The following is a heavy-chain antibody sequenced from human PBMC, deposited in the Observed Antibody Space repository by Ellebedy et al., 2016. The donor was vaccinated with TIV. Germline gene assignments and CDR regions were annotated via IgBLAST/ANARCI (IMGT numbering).Heavy chain of an antibody. J-gene: IGHJ4*02. V-gene: IGHV3-20*01. CDR1: GFTFADYG. D-gene: IGHD1-26*01. Sequence: PGGSLRLSCAASGFTFADYGMSWVRQAPGKGLEWVSGINWNGGSTGYADSVKGRFTISRDNAKNSRYLEMNSLRAEDTALYHCARTDSGSYYGVDYVYWGQGTLVTVSS. CDR2: INWNGGST. CDR3: ARTDSGSYYGVDYVY.